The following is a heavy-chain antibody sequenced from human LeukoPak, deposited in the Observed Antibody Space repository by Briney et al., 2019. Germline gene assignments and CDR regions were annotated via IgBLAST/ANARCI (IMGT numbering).Heavy chain of an antibody. D-gene: IGHD2-15*01. J-gene: IGHJ4*02. V-gene: IGHV3-23*01. CDR3: ARGYCSGGSCAHFPDFFDS. CDR2: ISGSGGST. Sequence: GGSLRLSCAASGFTFSSYGMSWVRQAPGKGLEWVSAISGSGGSTYYADSVKGRFTISRDNSKNTLYLQMNSLRAEDTAVYYCARGYCSGGSCAHFPDFFDSWGQGTLVTVSS. CDR1: GFTFSSYG.